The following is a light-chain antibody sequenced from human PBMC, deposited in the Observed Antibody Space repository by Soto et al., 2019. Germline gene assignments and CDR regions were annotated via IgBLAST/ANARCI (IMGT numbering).Light chain of an antibody. V-gene: IGLV2-11*01. J-gene: IGLJ1*01. Sequence: QSALTQPRSVSGSPGQSVTISCTGTSSDVGGYNYVSWYQQHPGKAPKLMIYDVSKRPSEVPDRFSGSKSGNTASLTISGLQAEDEADYYCCSYAGSYISEVFGTGTKLTVL. CDR3: CSYAGSYISEV. CDR1: SSDVGGYNY. CDR2: DVS.